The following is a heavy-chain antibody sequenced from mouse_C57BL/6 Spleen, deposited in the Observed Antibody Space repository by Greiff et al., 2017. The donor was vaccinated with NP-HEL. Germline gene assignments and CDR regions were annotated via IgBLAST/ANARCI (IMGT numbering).Heavy chain of an antibody. CDR3: VRQGLSSYYYAMDY. D-gene: IGHD3-1*01. CDR2: IRSKSNNYAT. J-gene: IGHJ4*01. Sequence: DVKLVESGGGLVQPKGSLKLSCAASGFSFNTYAMNWVRQAPGKGLEWVARIRSKSNNYATYYADSVKDRFTISRDDSESMLYLQMNNLKTEDTAMYYCVRQGLSSYYYAMDYWGQGTSVTVSS. CDR1: GFSFNTYA. V-gene: IGHV10-1*01.